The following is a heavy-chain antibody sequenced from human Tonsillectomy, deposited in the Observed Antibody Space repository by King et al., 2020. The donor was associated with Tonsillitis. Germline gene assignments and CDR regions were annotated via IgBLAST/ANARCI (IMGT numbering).Heavy chain of an antibody. V-gene: IGHV5-51*03. CDR2: IYTRDSVT. D-gene: IGHD1-1*01. CDR3: ARPTGMPQLFDI. CDR1: GYSFTSYL. J-gene: IGHJ3*02. Sequence: VQLVQSGAEVKKPGESLKISCKGFGYSFTSYLIGWVRQRPGKGLAGRGVIYTRDSVTKYTPSFQGQCTISADKSMVTAYLQWSSRKASDTAMYYCARPTGMPQLFDIWGQGTMVTVSS.